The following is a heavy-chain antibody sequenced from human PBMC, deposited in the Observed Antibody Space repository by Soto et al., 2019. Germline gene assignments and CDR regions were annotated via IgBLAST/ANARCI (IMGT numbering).Heavy chain of an antibody. J-gene: IGHJ6*02. CDR3: ARDQREVADPDYYYYYGMDV. D-gene: IGHD2-15*01. CDR2: ISAYNGNT. V-gene: IGHV1-18*01. CDR1: GYTFTSYG. Sequence: ASVKVSCKASGYTFTSYGISWVRQAPGQGLEWMGWISAYNGNTNYAQKLQGRVTMTTDTSTSTAYMELRSLRSDDTAVYYCARDQREVADPDYYYYYGMDVWGQGTTVTVSS.